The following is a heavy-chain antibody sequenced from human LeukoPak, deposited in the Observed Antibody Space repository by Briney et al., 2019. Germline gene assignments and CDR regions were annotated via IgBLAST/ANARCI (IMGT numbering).Heavy chain of an antibody. CDR2: IYGNGGT. CDR3: ARDQHGSGSYSAFVNWFDP. D-gene: IGHD3-10*01. CDR1: GDSITNYF. V-gene: IGHV4-4*07. Sequence: SETLSLTCGVSGDSITNYFWSWLRQPARGGLEWFGRIYGNGGTNYNPSLWGRVTMSVDTSKNQFYLRVTSVTAADTAVYYCARDQHGSGSYSAFVNWFDPWGRGTLVTVSS. J-gene: IGHJ5*02.